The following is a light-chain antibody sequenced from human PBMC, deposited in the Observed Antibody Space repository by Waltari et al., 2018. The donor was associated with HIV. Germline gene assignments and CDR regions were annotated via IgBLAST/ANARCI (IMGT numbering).Light chain of an antibody. CDR1: QDVSNF. CDR3: QQYST. Sequence: DFQMTQSPSSLSASVGDRVTITCQASQDVSNFLNWYQQKPGKAPNLLIHDASNLETGVPSRFSGRGSGTDFTFTISSLQPEDVATYYCQQYSTFGPGTKVDIK. J-gene: IGKJ3*01. V-gene: IGKV1-33*01. CDR2: DAS.